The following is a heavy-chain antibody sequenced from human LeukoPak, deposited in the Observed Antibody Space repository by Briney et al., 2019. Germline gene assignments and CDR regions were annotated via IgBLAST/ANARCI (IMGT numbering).Heavy chain of an antibody. Sequence: KPGGSLRLSCAASGFTFSNAWMSWVRQAPGKGLEWVGRIKSKTDGGTTDYAAPVKGRFTISRDGSKNTLYLQMNSLKTEDTAAYYCTTEDSAVGSYFDYWGQGTLVTVSS. D-gene: IGHD6-19*01. J-gene: IGHJ4*02. CDR3: TTEDSAVGSYFDY. V-gene: IGHV3-15*01. CDR2: IKSKTDGGTT. CDR1: GFTFSNAW.